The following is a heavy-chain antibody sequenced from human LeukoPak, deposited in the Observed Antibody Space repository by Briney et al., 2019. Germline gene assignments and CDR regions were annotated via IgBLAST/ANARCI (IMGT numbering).Heavy chain of an antibody. CDR2: INHSGST. CDR1: GGSFSGYY. CDR3: ARLSRGAVVVVPAATEGQLDC. D-gene: IGHD2-2*01. Sequence: PSETLSLTCAVYGGSFSGYYWSWIRQPPGKGLEWIGEINHSGSTNYNPSLKSRVTISVDTSKNQFSLKLSSVTAADTAVYYCARLSRGAVVVVPAATEGQLDCWGQGTLVTVSS. V-gene: IGHV4-34*01. J-gene: IGHJ4*02.